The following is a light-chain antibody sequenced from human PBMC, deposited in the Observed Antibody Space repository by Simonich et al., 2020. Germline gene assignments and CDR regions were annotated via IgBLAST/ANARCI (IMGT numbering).Light chain of an antibody. J-gene: IGKJ5*01. CDR2: GAS. CDR1: QCVSSN. CDR3: QQYNNWPPIT. Sequence: EIVMTQSPATLSVSPGERATLSCRASQCVSSNLAWHQQNPGQAPRLLIYGASTRATGIPARFSGSESGTEFTLTISSLQSEDFAVYYCQQYNNWPPITFGQGTRLEIK. V-gene: IGKV3-15*01.